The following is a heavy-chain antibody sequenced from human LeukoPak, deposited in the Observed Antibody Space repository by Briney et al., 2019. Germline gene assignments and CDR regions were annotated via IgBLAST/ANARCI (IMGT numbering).Heavy chain of an antibody. D-gene: IGHD4-17*01. V-gene: IGHV4-34*01. Sequence: SETLSLTCAVYGGSFSGYYWSWIRQPPGKGLEWIGEINHSGSTNYNPSLKSRVTISVDTSKNQFSLKLSSVTAADTAVYYCAXYDYGDSKFDYWGQGTLVTVSS. CDR3: AXYDYGDSKFDY. CDR2: INHSGST. J-gene: IGHJ4*02. CDR1: GGSFSGYY.